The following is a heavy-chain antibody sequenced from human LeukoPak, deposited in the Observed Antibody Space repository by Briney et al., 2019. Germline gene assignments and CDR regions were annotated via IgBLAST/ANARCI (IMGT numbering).Heavy chain of an antibody. J-gene: IGHJ5*02. CDR2: IYYSGST. CDR1: GGSISSSSYY. CDR3: ARESECYYGSGSYECRWFDP. Sequence: SETLSLTCTVSGGSISSSSYYWVWIRQPQGKGLEWIGSIYYSGSTYYNPSLKSRVTISVDTSKNQFSLKLSSVTAADTAVYYCARESECYYGSGSYECRWFDPWGLGTLVTVSS. V-gene: IGHV4-39*07. D-gene: IGHD3-10*01.